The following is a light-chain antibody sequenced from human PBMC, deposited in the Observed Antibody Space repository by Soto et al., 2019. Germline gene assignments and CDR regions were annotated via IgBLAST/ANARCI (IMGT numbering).Light chain of an antibody. CDR1: QSITTW. V-gene: IGKV1-5*01. CDR2: DVS. J-gene: IGKJ1*01. CDR3: QQYNNYGT. Sequence: DIQMTQSPSTLSAYVGDSVTITCRASQSITTWLAWYQQRPGKAPKLLIYDVSSLQSGVPSRFSGSGSGTEFTLTISSLQPDDFATYYCQQYNNYGTFGQGTKVDIK.